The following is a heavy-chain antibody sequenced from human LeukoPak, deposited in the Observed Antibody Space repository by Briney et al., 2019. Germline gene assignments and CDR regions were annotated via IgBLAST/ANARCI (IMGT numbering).Heavy chain of an antibody. CDR3: AGVPAAMRVDY. CDR1: GFTFSSYW. D-gene: IGHD2-2*01. CDR2: ISSDGSST. J-gene: IGHJ4*02. Sequence: GGSLRLSCAASGFTFSSYWMHWVRQAPGEGLVWVSRISSDGSSTSYADSVKGRFTISRDNAKNTLYLQMNSLRAEDTAVYYCAGVPAAMRVDYWGQGTLVTVSS. V-gene: IGHV3-74*01.